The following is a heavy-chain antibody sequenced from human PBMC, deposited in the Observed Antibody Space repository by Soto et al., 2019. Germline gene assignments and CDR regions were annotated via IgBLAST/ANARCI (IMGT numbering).Heavy chain of an antibody. J-gene: IGHJ4*02. Sequence: SETLSLTCAVSGDSISSSKWWSWVRQPPGKGLEWIGEIYHSGSTNYNPSLKSRVIISVDKSKNQFSLKLSSVTDADTAVYYCARGERQQLRAYWGQGTLVIGSS. CDR2: IYHSGST. V-gene: IGHV4-4*02. D-gene: IGHD6-13*01. CDR3: ARGERQQLRAY. CDR1: GDSISSSKW.